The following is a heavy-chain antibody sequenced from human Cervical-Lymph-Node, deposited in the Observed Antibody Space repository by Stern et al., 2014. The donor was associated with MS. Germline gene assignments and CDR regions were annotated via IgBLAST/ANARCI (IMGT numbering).Heavy chain of an antibody. CDR2: IFPFLGTP. V-gene: IGHV1-69*18. CDR3: ALSSETSDRWYSLGYDL. D-gene: IGHD6-13*01. Sequence: VQLEESGAEVTKHGSSVKVSCKASGGTFSKFPSSWVRQAQRPGLEWKGRIFPFLGTPTYAQEVRGRVTIAAYVSTSTVYMELSSLRSDDTAVYYCALSSETSDRWYSLGYDLWGQGTLVTVSS. J-gene: IGHJ5*02. CDR1: GGTFSKFP.